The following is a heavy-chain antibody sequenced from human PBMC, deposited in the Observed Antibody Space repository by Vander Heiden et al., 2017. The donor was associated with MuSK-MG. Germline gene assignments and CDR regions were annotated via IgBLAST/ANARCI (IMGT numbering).Heavy chain of an antibody. D-gene: IGHD3-10*01. V-gene: IGHV1-8*01. Sequence: QVQLVQSGAEVKKPGASVKVSCKASGYHFTSYDINWVRQATGQGLEWMGWMNPNSGNTGYAQKFQGRVTMTRNTSISTAYMELSSLRSEDTAVYYCASHIMVRGVSDIWGQGTMVTVSS. CDR1: GYHFTSYD. CDR2: MNPNSGNT. CDR3: ASHIMVRGVSDI. J-gene: IGHJ3*02.